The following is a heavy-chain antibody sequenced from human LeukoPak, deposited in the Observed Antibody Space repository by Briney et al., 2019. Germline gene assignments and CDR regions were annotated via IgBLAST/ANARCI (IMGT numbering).Heavy chain of an antibody. V-gene: IGHV1-46*01. CDR1: GYTFTSYY. CDR2: INPSGGST. J-gene: IGHJ4*02. CDR3: ARDRKTHLYSGSYRYFDY. D-gene: IGHD1-26*01. Sequence: ASVKVSCKASGYTFTSYYMHWVRQAPGQGLEWMGIINPSGGSTSYAQKFQGRVTMTRDTSTSTVYMELSSLRSEDTAVYYCARDRKTHLYSGSYRYFDYWGQGTLVTVSS.